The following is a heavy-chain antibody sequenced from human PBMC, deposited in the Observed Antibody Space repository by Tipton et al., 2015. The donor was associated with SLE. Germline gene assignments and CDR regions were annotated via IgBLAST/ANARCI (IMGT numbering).Heavy chain of an antibody. J-gene: IGHJ3*02. CDR3: ARPLGLTIVVVADAFDI. CDR2: IYTSGST. Sequence: TLSLTCTVSGGSISSGSYYWSWIRQPAGKGLEWIGHIYTSGSTNYNPSLKSRVTISVDTSKNQFSLKLSSVTAADTAVYYCARPLGLTIVVVADAFDIWGQGTMVTVSS. D-gene: IGHD3-22*01. CDR1: GGSISSGSYY. V-gene: IGHV4-61*09.